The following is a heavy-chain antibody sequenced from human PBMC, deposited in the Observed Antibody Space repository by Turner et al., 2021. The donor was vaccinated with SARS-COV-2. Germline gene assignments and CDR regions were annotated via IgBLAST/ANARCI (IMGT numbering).Heavy chain of an antibody. Sequence: EVQLVESGGGFVQPGGSLRLSCAASGFTFSSYWMHWVRQAPGKGLGWVSRINRDGSSTSYADSVKGRFTISRDNAKNTLYLQMNSLRAEDTAVYYCARDHIGVYYAMDVWGQGTTVTVSS. J-gene: IGHJ6*02. D-gene: IGHD3-10*01. CDR2: INRDGSST. CDR1: GFTFSSYW. V-gene: IGHV3-74*01. CDR3: ARDHIGVYYAMDV.